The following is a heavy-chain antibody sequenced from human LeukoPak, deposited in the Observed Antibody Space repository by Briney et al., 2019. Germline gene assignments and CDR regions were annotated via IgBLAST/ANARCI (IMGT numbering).Heavy chain of an antibody. CDR3: ARESDYGDYVGY. CDR1: GFTFDDYG. CDR2: ISWNSGSI. J-gene: IGHJ4*02. Sequence: GGSLRLSCAASGFTFDDYGMSWVRQAPGKGLEWVSGISWNSGSIGYADSVKGRFTISRDNAKNSLYLQMNSLRAEDTAVYYCARESDYGDYVGYWGQGTLVTVSS. V-gene: IGHV3-20*04. D-gene: IGHD4-17*01.